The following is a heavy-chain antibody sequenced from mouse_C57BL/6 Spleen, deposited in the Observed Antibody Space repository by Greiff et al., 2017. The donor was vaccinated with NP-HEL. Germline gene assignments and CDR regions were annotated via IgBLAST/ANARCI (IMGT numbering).Heavy chain of an antibody. J-gene: IGHJ4*01. V-gene: IGHV5-4*03. CDR1: GFTFSSYA. CDR2: ISDGGSYT. CDR3: ARGVGYYENAMDY. Sequence: DVKLVESGGGLVKPGGSLKLSCAASGFTFSSYAMSWVRQTPEKRLEWVATISDGGSYTYYPDNVKGRFTISRDNAKNNLYLQMSHLKSEDTAMYYCARGVGYYENAMDYWGQGTSVTVSS. D-gene: IGHD2-3*01.